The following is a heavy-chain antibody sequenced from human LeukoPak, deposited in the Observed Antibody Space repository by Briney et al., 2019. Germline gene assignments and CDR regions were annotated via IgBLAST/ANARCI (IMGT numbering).Heavy chain of an antibody. Sequence: SETLSLTCAVYGGSFSGYYWSWIRQPPGKGLEWIGEINHSASTNYNPSLKSRVTISVDTSKNQFSLKLSSVTAADTAVYYCARGNRRLDYWGQGTLVTVSS. J-gene: IGHJ4*02. CDR3: ARGNRRLDY. V-gene: IGHV4-34*01. D-gene: IGHD1-14*01. CDR2: INHSAST. CDR1: GGSFSGYY.